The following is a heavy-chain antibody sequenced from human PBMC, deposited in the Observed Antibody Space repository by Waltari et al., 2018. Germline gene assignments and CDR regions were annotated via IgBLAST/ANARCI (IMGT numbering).Heavy chain of an antibody. CDR3: TRDLYRGSDH. D-gene: IGHD3-10*01. CDR2: IDENGIRS. J-gene: IGHJ4*02. Sequence: EVQLVESGGGLVQPGGSLRLSCAASGFSFSAYWMHWVRQSPGKGLEGVSRIDENGIRSTYVDSVQGRFTTSRDNAKNTLYLQMNSLRAEDSAVYYCTRDLYRGSDHWGRGTLVSVSS. V-gene: IGHV3-74*01. CDR1: GFSFSAYW.